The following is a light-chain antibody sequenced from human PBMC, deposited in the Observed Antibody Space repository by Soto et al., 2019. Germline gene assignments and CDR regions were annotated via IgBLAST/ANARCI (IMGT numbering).Light chain of an antibody. CDR3: QQYKNWPPLT. CDR2: GAS. Sequence: EIVLTQSPATLSVSPGGRATLSCRASQSVSGNLAWYQQKPGQAPRLLIYGASTRATGIPARFSGSGSGTEFTLTISSLQSEDFAVYYCQQYKNWPPLTFGGGTKVEIK. V-gene: IGKV3-15*01. CDR1: QSVSGN. J-gene: IGKJ4*01.